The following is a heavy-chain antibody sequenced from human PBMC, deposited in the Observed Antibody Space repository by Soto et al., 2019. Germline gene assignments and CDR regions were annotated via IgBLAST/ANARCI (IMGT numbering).Heavy chain of an antibody. Sequence: PGESLKISCKGSGYSFTSYWIGWVRQMPGKGLEWMGIIYPGDSDTRYSPSFQGQVTISADKSISTAYLQRSSLKASDTAMYYCARLDVGYRYYYYGMDVWGQGTTVTGSS. D-gene: IGHD5-12*01. CDR2: IYPGDSDT. CDR3: ARLDVGYRYYYYGMDV. V-gene: IGHV5-51*01. J-gene: IGHJ6*02. CDR1: GYSFTSYW.